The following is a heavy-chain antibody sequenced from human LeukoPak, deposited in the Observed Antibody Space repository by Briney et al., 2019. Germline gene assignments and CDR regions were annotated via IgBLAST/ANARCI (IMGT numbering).Heavy chain of an antibody. J-gene: IGHJ6*02. Sequence: PSETLSLTCTVSGGSISSGDYYWSWIRQPPGKGLEWIGYIYYSGSTYYNPSLKSRVTISVDTSKNQFSLKLSSVTAADTAVYYCASLYYGDYPLYYYYGMDVWGQGTTVTVSS. CDR2: IYYSGST. CDR3: ASLYYGDYPLYYYYGMDV. CDR1: GGSISSGDYY. V-gene: IGHV4-30-4*01. D-gene: IGHD4-17*01.